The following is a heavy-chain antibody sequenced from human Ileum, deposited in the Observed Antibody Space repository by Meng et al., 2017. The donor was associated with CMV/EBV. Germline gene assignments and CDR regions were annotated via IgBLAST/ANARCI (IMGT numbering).Heavy chain of an antibody. D-gene: IGHD2-2*01. V-gene: IGHV3-48*03. CDR2: SSSTGSTV. CDR1: GLTLSSYE. Sequence: GGSLRLSCAVSGLTLSSYEMNWVRQAPGKGLEWVSYSSSTGSTVFYADSVKGRFTISRDNAKNSLYLQMNSLRAEDTALYYCAGSITRRHFHYWGQGTLVTVSS. J-gene: IGHJ4*02. CDR3: AGSITRRHFHY.